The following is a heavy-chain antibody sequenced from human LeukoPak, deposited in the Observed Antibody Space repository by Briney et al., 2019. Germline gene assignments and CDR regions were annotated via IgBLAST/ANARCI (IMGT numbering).Heavy chain of an antibody. CDR2: ISGSGGST. CDR3: ARAKPKNMVRGLIMRRESRYYFDY. J-gene: IGHJ4*02. Sequence: GGSLRLSCAASGFTFNSYAMSWVRQAPGKGLEWVSAISGSGGSTYHADSVKGRFTISRDNSKSTLYIQMNSLRAEDTAVYYCARAKPKNMVRGLIMRRESRYYFDYWGQGTLVTASS. D-gene: IGHD3-10*01. V-gene: IGHV3-23*01. CDR1: GFTFNSYA.